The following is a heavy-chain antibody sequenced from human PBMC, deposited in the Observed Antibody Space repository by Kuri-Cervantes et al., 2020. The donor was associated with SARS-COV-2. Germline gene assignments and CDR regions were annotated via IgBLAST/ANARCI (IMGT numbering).Heavy chain of an antibody. J-gene: IGHJ4*02. CDR3: ARGGRTAAGIFDY. V-gene: IGHV4-34*01. D-gene: IGHD6-13*01. CDR2: INHSGST. Sequence: GSLRLSCAVYGGSFSGYYWSWIRQPPGKGLEWIGEINHSGSTNYNPSLKSRVTISVDTSKNQFSLKLSSVTAADTAVYYCARGGRTAAGIFDYWGQGTLVTVSS. CDR1: GGSFSGYY.